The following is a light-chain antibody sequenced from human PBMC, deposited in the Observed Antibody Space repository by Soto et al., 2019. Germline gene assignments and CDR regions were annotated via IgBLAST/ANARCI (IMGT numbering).Light chain of an antibody. CDR2: EVI. J-gene: IGLJ2*01. V-gene: IGLV2-14*01. CDR3: SSYTTSSALV. Sequence: SALTQSASVSGSPGQSITIPCTGTSSDVGGYDYVSWYQQHPGKVPKLIIYEVIKRPSGVSHRFSGSKSGNTASLTTSGLQTEDEADYYCSSYTTSSALVFGGGTKVTVL. CDR1: SSDVGGYDY.